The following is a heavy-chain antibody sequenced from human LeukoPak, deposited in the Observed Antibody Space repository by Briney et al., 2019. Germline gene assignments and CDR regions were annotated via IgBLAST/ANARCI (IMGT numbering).Heavy chain of an antibody. V-gene: IGHV1-69*05. Sequence: ASVKVSGKDSGGTFISYAISWVRQARGQGREWMGGIIPIFGTANYAQKFQGRVTITTDESTSTAYMELSSLRSEDTAVYYCARFGYDYSNYYWFYPWGQGTLVTVSS. CDR1: GGTFISYA. J-gene: IGHJ5*02. CDR2: IIPIFGTA. CDR3: ARFGYDYSNYYWFYP. D-gene: IGHD4-11*01.